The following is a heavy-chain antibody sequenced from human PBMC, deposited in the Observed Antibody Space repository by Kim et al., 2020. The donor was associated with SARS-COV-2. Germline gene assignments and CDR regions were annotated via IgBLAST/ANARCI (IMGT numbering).Heavy chain of an antibody. CDR3: VSTATFDY. CDR1: GFTLGNYW. Sequence: GGSLRLSCAASGFTLGNYWMSWVRQAPGKGLEWVANINQDGSEKNYVDSVKGRFTISRDNAQSSLSLQLNSLRAEDTAVYYCVSTATFDYWGQGALGTVSS. D-gene: IGHD5-18*01. V-gene: IGHV3-7*05. J-gene: IGHJ4*02. CDR2: INQDGSEK.